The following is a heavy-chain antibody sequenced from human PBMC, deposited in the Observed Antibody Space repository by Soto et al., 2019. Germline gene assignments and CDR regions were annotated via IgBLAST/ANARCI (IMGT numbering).Heavy chain of an antibody. Sequence: PGGSLRLSCAASGFTFNNYAMSWVRQPPGKGLEWVSGISGSGGASYYADSVKGRFTISRDNSKNTLFLQMHSLRGEDTAIYYCAKDTLLLPSTGVFDFWGQGAPAPVSS. V-gene: IGHV3-23*01. CDR1: GFTFNNYA. D-gene: IGHD3-10*01. CDR2: ISGSGGAS. J-gene: IGHJ4*02. CDR3: AKDTLLLPSTGVFDF.